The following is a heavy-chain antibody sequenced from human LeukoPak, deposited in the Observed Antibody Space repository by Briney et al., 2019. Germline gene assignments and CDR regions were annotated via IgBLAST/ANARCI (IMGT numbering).Heavy chain of an antibody. CDR2: IYPGDSDT. V-gene: IGHV5-51*01. CDR1: GYRFSRYW. J-gene: IGHJ3*02. CDR3: ARHSRAFDI. Sequence: GESLKISFKGSGYRFSRYWIGWVRPMPGKGLEWMGIIYPGDSDTRYSPSFQGQVTISADKSISTAYLQWSSLKASDTAMFYCARHSRAFDIWGQGTMVTVSS.